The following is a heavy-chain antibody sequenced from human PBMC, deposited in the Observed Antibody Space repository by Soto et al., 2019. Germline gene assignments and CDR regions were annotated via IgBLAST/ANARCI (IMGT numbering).Heavy chain of an antibody. J-gene: IGHJ3*02. CDR1: GFTFSSYS. CDR2: ISSSSSYI. CDR3: ARCHLYYYDSSGYFYDDAFDI. Sequence: GGSLRLSCAASGFTFSSYSMNWVRQAPGKGLEWVSSISSSSSYIYYADSVKGRFTISRDNAKNSLYLQMNSLRAEDTAVYYYARCHLYYYDSSGYFYDDAFDIWGQGTMVTVSS. D-gene: IGHD3-22*01. V-gene: IGHV3-21*01.